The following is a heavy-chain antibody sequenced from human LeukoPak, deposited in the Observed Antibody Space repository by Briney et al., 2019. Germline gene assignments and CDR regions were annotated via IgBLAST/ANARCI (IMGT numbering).Heavy chain of an antibody. V-gene: IGHV4-59*01. Sequence: PSETLSLTCTVSGGSISDYSWSWIRQPPGKGLEWIGNIYYSGSANHNPSLKSRVTISVDTSKNQFSLKLSSVTAADTAVYYCAREEIRSWFDPWGQGTLVTVSS. CDR1: GGSISDYS. J-gene: IGHJ5*02. CDR2: IYYSGSA. D-gene: IGHD5-24*01. CDR3: AREEIRSWFDP.